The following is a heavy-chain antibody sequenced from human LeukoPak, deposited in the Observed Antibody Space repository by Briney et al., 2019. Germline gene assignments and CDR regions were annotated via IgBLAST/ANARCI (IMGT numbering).Heavy chain of an antibody. CDR3: ARDQIAWFDP. V-gene: IGHV4-31*03. Sequence: SETLSLTCTVSGGSISSGGYYWSWIRQHPGKGLEWIGYIYYSGSTHYNPSLKSRVTISVDTSKNQFSLKLSSVTAADTAVYYCARDQIAWFDPWGQGTLVTVSS. CDR2: IYYSGST. D-gene: IGHD2-21*01. J-gene: IGHJ5*02. CDR1: GGSISSGGYY.